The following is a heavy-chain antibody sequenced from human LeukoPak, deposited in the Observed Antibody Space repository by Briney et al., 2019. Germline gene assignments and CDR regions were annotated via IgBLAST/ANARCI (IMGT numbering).Heavy chain of an antibody. J-gene: IGHJ6*02. D-gene: IGHD6-13*01. Sequence: GGSLRLSCAASGFTFSSYAMSWVRQAPGKGLEWVSAFSGSGGSTYYADSVRGRFAISRDNSKNTLYLQMNSLRAEDTAVYYCARGTAAGNPDAMDVWGQGTTVTVSS. V-gene: IGHV3-23*01. CDR2: FSGSGGST. CDR3: ARGTAAGNPDAMDV. CDR1: GFTFSSYA.